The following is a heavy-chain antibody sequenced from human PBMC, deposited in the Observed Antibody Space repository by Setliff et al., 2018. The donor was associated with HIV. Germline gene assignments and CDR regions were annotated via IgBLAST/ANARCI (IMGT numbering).Heavy chain of an antibody. V-gene: IGHV4-34*01. CDR3: ARHDSGGYYSLDY. CDR1: GGSFSGYC. J-gene: IGHJ4*02. Sequence: SETLSLTCAVYGGSFSGYCWSWIRQPPGKGLEWIGEMQHSGRTNYNPSLRSRVTTSVDTSKSQFSLKLSSVTAADTAVYYCARHDSGGYYSLDYWGQGTLVTVS. D-gene: IGHD3-22*01. CDR2: MQHSGRT.